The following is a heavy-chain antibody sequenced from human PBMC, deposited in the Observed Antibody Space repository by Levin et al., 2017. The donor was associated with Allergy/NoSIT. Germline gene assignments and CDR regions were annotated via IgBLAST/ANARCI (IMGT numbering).Heavy chain of an antibody. CDR3: ARMARSHYVDN. CDR2: IYHSGAT. V-gene: IGHV4-28*06. CDR1: GSSITNSFW. J-gene: IGHJ4*02. Sequence: MSSETLSLTCAVSGSSITNSFWWGWIRQPPGKGLEWIGYIYHSGATQYNPSLESRATLSVDSSKNQISLSLSSLTALDTAVYYCARMARSHYVDNWGQGTLVAVS.